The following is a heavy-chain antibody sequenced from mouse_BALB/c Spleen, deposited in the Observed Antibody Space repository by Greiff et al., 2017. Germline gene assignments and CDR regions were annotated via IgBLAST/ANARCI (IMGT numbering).Heavy chain of an antibody. CDR1: GYTFTSYW. CDR2: IDPSDSYT. D-gene: IGHD2-4*01. V-gene: IGHV1-69*02. CDR3: APITTAFAY. Sequence: QVQLKQPGAELVKPGASVKLSCKASGYTFTSYWMHWVKQRPGQGLEWIGEIDPSDSYTNYNQKFKGKATLTVDKSSSTAYMQLSSLTSEDSAVYYCAPITTAFAYWGQGTLVTVSA. J-gene: IGHJ3*01.